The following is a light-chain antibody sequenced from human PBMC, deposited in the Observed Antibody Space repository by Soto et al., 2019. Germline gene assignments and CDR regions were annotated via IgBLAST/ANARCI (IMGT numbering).Light chain of an antibody. J-gene: IGLJ3*02. Sequence: QSALTQPASVSGSPGQSITISCTGTSSDVGGYNYDSWYQQHPGKAPKLMIYEVSNRPSGVSNRFSGSKSGNTASLTISGLQAEDEADYYCISYTSSITRVFGGGTKLTVL. CDR2: EVS. CDR3: ISYTSSITRV. CDR1: SSDVGGYNY. V-gene: IGLV2-14*01.